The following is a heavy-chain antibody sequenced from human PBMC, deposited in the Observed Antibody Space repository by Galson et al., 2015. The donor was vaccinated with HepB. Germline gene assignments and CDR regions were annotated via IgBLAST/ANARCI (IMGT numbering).Heavy chain of an antibody. J-gene: IGHJ4*02. Sequence: SLRLSCAASGFTFNSYAMSWVRQAPGKGLEWVSSISASGGTTYYADSVKGRFTIPRGNSKNTLYLQVGSLRAEDTAIYYCAKDRDGSGSPNKGYFDFWGQGTLVTVSS. D-gene: IGHD3-10*01. CDR2: ISASGGTT. CDR1: GFTFNSYA. V-gene: IGHV3-23*01. CDR3: AKDRDGSGSPNKGYFDF.